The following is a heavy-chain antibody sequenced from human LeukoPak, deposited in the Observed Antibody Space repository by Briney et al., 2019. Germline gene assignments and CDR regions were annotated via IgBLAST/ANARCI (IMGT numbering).Heavy chain of an antibody. CDR2: FDPEGGET. V-gene: IGHV1-24*01. CDR3: ATATYSSSWYSVNWFDP. J-gene: IGHJ5*02. CDR1: GYTLTELS. D-gene: IGHD6-13*01. Sequence: ASVKVSCKVSGYTLTELSMHWVRQAPGKGLEWMGGFDPEGGETIYAQKFQGRVTMTENTSTDTAYMELSSLRSEDTAVYYCATATYSSSWYSVNWFDPWGQGTLVTVSS.